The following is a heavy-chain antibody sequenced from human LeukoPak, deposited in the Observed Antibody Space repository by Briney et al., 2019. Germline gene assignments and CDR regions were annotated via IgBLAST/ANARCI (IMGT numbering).Heavy chain of an antibody. CDR3: AKASGDWYFDY. CDR1: GFTLSNSA. V-gene: IGHV3-23*01. CDR2: IRVGGGGT. Sequence: GGSLRLSCAASGFTLSNSAMIWARQAPGKGLEWVSAIRVGGGGTVYADSVKGRFTISRDSSENTLYLQMNSLRADDTAVYFCAKASGDWYFDYWGRGTLVTVSS. D-gene: IGHD2-21*02. J-gene: IGHJ4*02.